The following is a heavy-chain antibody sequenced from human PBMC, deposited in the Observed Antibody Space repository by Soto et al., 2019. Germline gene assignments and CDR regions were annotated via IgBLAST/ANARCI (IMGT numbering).Heavy chain of an antibody. V-gene: IGHV1-18*01. Sequence: QVQLVQSGAEVKKPGASVKVSCKASGYTFTSYGISWVRQAPGQGLEWMGWISANNGNTNYAQKLQGRVTMTTDTPTSTANMERRSLRSDDRAVYSWARDRGSYALDYGGQGTLVTVPS. J-gene: IGHJ4*02. D-gene: IGHD1-26*01. CDR1: GYTFTSYG. CDR3: ARDRGSYALDY. CDR2: ISANNGNT.